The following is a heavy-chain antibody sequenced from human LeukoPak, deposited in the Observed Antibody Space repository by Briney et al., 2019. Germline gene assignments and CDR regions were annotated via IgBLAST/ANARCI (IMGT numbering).Heavy chain of an antibody. Sequence: PSETLSLTCTVSGGSISSGGYYWSWIRQHPGTGLEWIGYIYYSGSTSYNPSLKSRVTISVDTSKNQFSLKLSSVTAADTAVYYCGRGGYYHYYGMDVWGKGTTVTVSS. CDR2: IYYSGST. D-gene: IGHD3-10*01. V-gene: IGHV4-31*03. J-gene: IGHJ6*04. CDR1: GGSISSGGYY. CDR3: GRGGYYHYYGMDV.